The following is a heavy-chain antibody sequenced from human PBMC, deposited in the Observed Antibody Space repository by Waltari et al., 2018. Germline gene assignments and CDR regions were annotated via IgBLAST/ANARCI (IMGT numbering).Heavy chain of an antibody. V-gene: IGHV3-53*01. CDR2: LDSGGYS. Sequence: EVQLVESGGGLIQPGGSLRLSCAASGFVVSENYMTWVRQAPGRGLEWVSVLDSGGYSYYADSVKGRFTISSDTSKNTVYLQMNNLGAEDTAVYFCARGGGYYDNSGFYFFDYWGQGTLVTVSS. CDR3: ARGGGYYDNSGFYFFDY. CDR1: GFVVSENY. J-gene: IGHJ4*02. D-gene: IGHD3-22*01.